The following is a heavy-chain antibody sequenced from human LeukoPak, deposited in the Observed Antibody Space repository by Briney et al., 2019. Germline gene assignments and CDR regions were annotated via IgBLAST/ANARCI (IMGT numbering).Heavy chain of an antibody. J-gene: IGHJ5*02. CDR2: IYDSGST. CDR3: ARLRYDTSGLLYNWFAP. V-gene: IGHV4-31*03. D-gene: IGHD3-22*01. Sequence: SETLSLTCTVSGGAISSGVYYWSWIRQHPGKGLEWSGYIYDSGSTYYNPSLKRRVTISVDTSKNQFSLKLSSVTAEATAVYDCARLRYDTSGLLYNWFAPWGKGIMVTVSS. CDR1: GGAISSGVYY.